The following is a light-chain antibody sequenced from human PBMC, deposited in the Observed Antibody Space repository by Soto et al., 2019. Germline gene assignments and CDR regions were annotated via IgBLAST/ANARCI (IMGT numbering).Light chain of an antibody. CDR1: SSDVGSYSH. CDR2: EGS. CDR3: CSYALSSTYV. V-gene: IGLV2-23*01. Sequence: QSALTQPASVSGSPGQSITIACTGTSSDVGSYSHVSWYQQHPGKASRLIIYEGSKRPSGVSHRFSASRSDNTASLTISGLQAEDEAAYYCCSYALSSTYVFGTGTKLTVL. J-gene: IGLJ1*01.